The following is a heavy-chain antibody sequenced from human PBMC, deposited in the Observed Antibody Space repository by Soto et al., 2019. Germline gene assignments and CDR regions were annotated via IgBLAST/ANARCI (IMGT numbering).Heavy chain of an antibody. V-gene: IGHV4-30-4*01. CDR3: ARDQKVVADNWFDP. CDR2: IYYSGST. Sequence: SETLSLTCTVSGGSISSGDYYWSWIRQPPGKGLEWIGYIYYSGSTYYNPSLKSRVTISVDTSKNQFSLKLSSVTAADTAVYYCARDQKVVADNWFDPWGQGTLVTVSS. D-gene: IGHD2-15*01. J-gene: IGHJ5*02. CDR1: GGSISSGDYY.